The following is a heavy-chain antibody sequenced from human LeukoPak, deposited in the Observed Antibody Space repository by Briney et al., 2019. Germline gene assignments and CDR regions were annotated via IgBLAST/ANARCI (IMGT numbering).Heavy chain of an antibody. CDR3: ARVNNWNGRDAFDI. V-gene: IGHV3-21*01. J-gene: IGHJ3*02. Sequence: GGSLRLSCAASGFTFSSYSMNWVRQAPGKGLEWVSSISSSSSYIYYGDSVKGRFTISRDNAKNSLYLQMNSLRAEDTAVYYCARVNNWNGRDAFDIWGQGTMVTVSS. CDR1: GFTFSSYS. D-gene: IGHD1-1*01. CDR2: ISSSSSYI.